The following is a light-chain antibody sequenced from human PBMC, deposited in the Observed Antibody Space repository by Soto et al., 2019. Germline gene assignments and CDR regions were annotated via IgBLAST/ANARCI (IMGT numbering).Light chain of an antibody. Sequence: IQMTQSPSTLSASVGDTGTITCRASQTISVSLAWYRQKPGKAPKLLIYDASTLQEGVPSRFSGSGSGTELTLTVTRLQPDDFATYFCQQYDKYSTFGHGPKV. J-gene: IGKJ1*01. CDR3: QQYDKYST. CDR1: QTISVS. V-gene: IGKV1-5*01. CDR2: DAS.